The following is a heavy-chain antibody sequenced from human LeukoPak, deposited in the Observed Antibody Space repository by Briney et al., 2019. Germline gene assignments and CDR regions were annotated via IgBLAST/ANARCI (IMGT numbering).Heavy chain of an antibody. CDR1: GFTFSSFG. V-gene: IGHV3-33*01. CDR2: IWYDASNK. J-gene: IGHJ4*02. CDR3: ARAVEPAAMRFDY. D-gene: IGHD2-2*01. Sequence: PGRSLTLSCAASGFTFSSFGMHWVRQAPGKGLEWVAVIWYDASNKYYADSVKGRFTISRDNSKNTLYLQMNSLRDDDTAVYYCARAVEPAAMRFDYWGQGTLVTVSS.